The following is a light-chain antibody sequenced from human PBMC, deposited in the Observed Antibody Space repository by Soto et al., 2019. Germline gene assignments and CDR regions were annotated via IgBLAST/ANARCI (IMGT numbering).Light chain of an antibody. V-gene: IGKV3-20*01. CDR1: QSVRSGY. Sequence: EIVLTQSPGTLSLSPGERATLSCRASQSVRSGYLAWYQQKPGQLPRLLIYGASTRATGIPDRFSGCGSGTEFTLTISRLEPEDFAVYSCQQYGSTPYTFGQGTKMEIK. CDR2: GAS. CDR3: QQYGSTPYT. J-gene: IGKJ2*01.